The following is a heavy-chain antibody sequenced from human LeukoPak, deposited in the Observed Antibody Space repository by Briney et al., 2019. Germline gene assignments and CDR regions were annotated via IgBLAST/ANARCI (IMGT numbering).Heavy chain of an antibody. V-gene: IGHV1-69*13. J-gene: IGHJ5*02. Sequence: SVKVSCKASGYTFTSYAMHWVRQAPGQGLEWMGGIIPIFGTANYAQKFQGRVTITADESTSTAYMELSSLRSEDTAVYYCASVVDKYDFWSGYLNWFDPWGLGTLVTVSS. CDR3: ASVVDKYDFWSGYLNWFDP. CDR2: IIPIFGTA. CDR1: GYTFTSYA. D-gene: IGHD3-3*01.